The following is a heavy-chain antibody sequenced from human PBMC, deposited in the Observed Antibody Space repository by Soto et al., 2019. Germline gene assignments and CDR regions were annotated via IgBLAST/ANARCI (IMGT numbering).Heavy chain of an antibody. J-gene: IGHJ5*02. V-gene: IGHV1-46*01. CDR3: ARSSGGNFGIIIEGSNWFDP. CDR1: GDTFTSYY. CDR2: INPHGGST. Sequence: ASVKVSCKAPGDTFTSYYLNWVRQAPGQGLEWMGVINPHGGSTKYAQKFQGRITMTRDTSRSTVYMELSSLRSDDTAIYYCARSSGGNFGIIIEGSNWFDPWGEGTLVTV. D-gene: IGHD3-3*01.